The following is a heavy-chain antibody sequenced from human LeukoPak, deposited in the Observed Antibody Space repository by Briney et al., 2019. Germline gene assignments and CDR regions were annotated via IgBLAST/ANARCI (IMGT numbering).Heavy chain of an antibody. V-gene: IGHV1-69*13. J-gene: IGHJ4*02. Sequence: SVKVSCKASGGTFSSYAISWVRQAPGQGLEWMGGIIPIFGTANYAQKFQGRVTITADESTSTAYMELSSLRAEDTAVYYCAKAPREYFDWLLNLHYWGQGTLVTVSS. D-gene: IGHD3-9*01. CDR3: AKAPREYFDWLLNLHY. CDR1: GGTFSSYA. CDR2: IIPIFGTA.